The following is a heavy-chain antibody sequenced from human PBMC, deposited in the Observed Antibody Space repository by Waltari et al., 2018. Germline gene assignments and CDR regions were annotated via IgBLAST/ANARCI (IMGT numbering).Heavy chain of an antibody. V-gene: IGHV4-34*02. CDR1: GGSFSDYY. CDR3: ARGVDY. J-gene: IGHJ4*02. Sequence: QVHLQQWGAGLLKPSETLSLPCAVYGGSFSDYYRTWFRQRPGKGLEWIGEISHSGNTNYNPSLKSRVTISIDTSKNQFSLNLDSVTATDTAIYYCARGVDYWGQGTLVTVSS. CDR2: ISHSGNT.